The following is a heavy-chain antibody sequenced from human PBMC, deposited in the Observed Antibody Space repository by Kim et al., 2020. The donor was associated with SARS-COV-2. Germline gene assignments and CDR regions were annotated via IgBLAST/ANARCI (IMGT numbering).Heavy chain of an antibody. V-gene: IGHV1-2*02. CDR3: ARDRLAVAPDY. Sequence: TTYAQKFQGRVTMTRDTSISTAYMELSRLRSDETAVYYCARDRLAVAPDYWGQGTLVTVSS. CDR2: T. J-gene: IGHJ4*02. D-gene: IGHD6-19*01.